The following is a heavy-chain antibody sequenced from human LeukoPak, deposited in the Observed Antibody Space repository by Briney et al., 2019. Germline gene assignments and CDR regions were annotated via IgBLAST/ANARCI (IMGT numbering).Heavy chain of an antibody. D-gene: IGHD5-18*01. V-gene: IGHV4-39*01. CDR3: ARPHRGYSYGFDY. J-gene: IGHJ4*02. Sequence: SETLSLTCTVSGGSISSSSYYWGWIRQPPGKGLEWIGSIYYSGSTYYNPSLKSRVTISVDMSKKQFPLKVSSVTAADTAVYCCARPHRGYSYGFDYWGQGTLVTVSS. CDR1: GGSISSSSYY. CDR2: IYYSGST.